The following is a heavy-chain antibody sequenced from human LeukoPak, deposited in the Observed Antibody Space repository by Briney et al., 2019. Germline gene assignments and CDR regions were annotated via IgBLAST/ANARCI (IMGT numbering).Heavy chain of an antibody. CDR2: VSSSSSTI. CDR1: GFTFSSYS. J-gene: IGHJ4*02. V-gene: IGHV3-48*04. Sequence: GGSLRLPCAASGFTFSSYSMNWVRQAPGKGLEWVSYVSSSSSTIYYADSVKGRFTISRDNAKNSLYLQMNSLRAEDTAVYYCARDVGDYAIDYWGQGTLVTVSS. D-gene: IGHD4-17*01. CDR3: ARDVGDYAIDY.